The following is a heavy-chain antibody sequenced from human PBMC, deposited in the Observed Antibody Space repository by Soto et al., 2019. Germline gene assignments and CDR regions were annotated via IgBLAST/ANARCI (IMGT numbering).Heavy chain of an antibody. D-gene: IGHD3-10*01. CDR2: IYYSGST. CDR1: GGSISSSSYY. Sequence: QLQRQESGPGLVKPSETLSLTCTVSGGSISSSSYYWGWIRQPPGKGLEWIGSIYYSGSTYYNPALKSRVTISVDTSKNQFSLRLSSVTAADTAIYYCASLPDWGSGSNWGQGTLVTVSS. J-gene: IGHJ4*02. CDR3: ASLPDWGSGSN. V-gene: IGHV4-39*01.